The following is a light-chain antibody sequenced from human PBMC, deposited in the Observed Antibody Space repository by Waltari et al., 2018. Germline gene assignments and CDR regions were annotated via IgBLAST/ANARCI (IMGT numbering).Light chain of an antibody. CDR2: DVS. V-gene: IGLV2-14*01. CDR3: NSYTGSSSWV. CDR1: SRDIGFYNS. J-gene: IGLJ3*02. Sequence: QSALTQPTSVSGSPGQSITISCTGTSRDIGFYNSVSWYQQYPGKVPQLLIYDVSDRPSGVSSRFSCSKSGNTASLTISGLQADDEADYYCNSYTGSSSWVFGGGTKLTVL.